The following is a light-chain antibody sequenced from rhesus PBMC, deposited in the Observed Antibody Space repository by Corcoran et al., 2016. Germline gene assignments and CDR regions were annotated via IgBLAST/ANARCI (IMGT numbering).Light chain of an antibody. Sequence: DIQMTQSPSSLSASVGDTVTITCRASQGISNYLAWYQQKPGKAPKPLIYYASKLESGVPSRFSGSGFGPVFTITISSLRAEEFGMDYCRQQNSYPRTFGGGTKVEIK. CDR3: RQQNSYPRT. V-gene: IGKV1S3*01. CDR1: QGISNY. CDR2: YAS. J-gene: IGKJ4*01.